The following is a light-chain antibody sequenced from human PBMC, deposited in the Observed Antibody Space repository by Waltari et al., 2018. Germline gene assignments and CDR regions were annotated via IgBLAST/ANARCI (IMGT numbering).Light chain of an antibody. Sequence: EIVFTQSPGTLSLSPGQTATLSCWASQNIATYLAWFQQRTGQAPRLLIFDSSNRAPGMLARFSGSGSGTEFTITITSREAEDFGIYYCQQHNNWPRRTFGQGARLDIK. CDR1: QNIATY. CDR2: DSS. J-gene: IGKJ5*01. V-gene: IGKV3-11*01. CDR3: QQHNNWPRRT.